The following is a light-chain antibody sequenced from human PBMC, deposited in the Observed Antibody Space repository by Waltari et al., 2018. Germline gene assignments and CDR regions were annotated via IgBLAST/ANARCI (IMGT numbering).Light chain of an antibody. V-gene: IGKV3-15*01. CDR1: QRIGSR. CDR2: GAS. Sequence: ETVVTQSPATLSVSPGERATLSCKTSQRIGSRLAWYQQKPGQAPRLLFYGASVRAIGIPARFSGSGSETEFTLTISSLQSEDFAVYYCQQYNNWPPGTFGQGTKVEI. J-gene: IGKJ1*01. CDR3: QQYNNWPPGT.